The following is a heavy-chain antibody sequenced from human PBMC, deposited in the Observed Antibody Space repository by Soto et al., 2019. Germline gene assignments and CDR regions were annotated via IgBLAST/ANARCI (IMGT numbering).Heavy chain of an antibody. D-gene: IGHD5-12*01. J-gene: IGHJ6*02. V-gene: IGHV3-53*04. CDR3: ARDLRGYSGYDQRPYYYYGMDV. Sequence: GGSLRLSCAASGFTVSSNYMSWVRQAPGKGLEWVSVIYSGGSTYYADSVKGRFTISRHNSKNTLYLQMNSLRAEDTAVYYCARDLRGYSGYDQRPYYYYGMDVWGQGTTVTVSS. CDR1: GFTVSSNY. CDR2: IYSGGST.